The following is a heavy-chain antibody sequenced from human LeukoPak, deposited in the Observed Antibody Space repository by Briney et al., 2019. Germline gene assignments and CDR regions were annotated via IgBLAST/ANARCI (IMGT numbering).Heavy chain of an antibody. CDR3: AGAYCGGDCYLDY. CDR1: GGSISSHY. CDR2: IYYSGST. V-gene: IGHV4-59*11. J-gene: IGHJ4*02. Sequence: PSETLSLTCTVSGGSISSHYWSWVRQPPGKGLEWIGYIYYSGSTNYNPSLKSRVTISVDTSKNQFSLKLSSVTAADTAVYYCAGAYCGGDCYLDYWGQGTLVTVSS. D-gene: IGHD2-21*02.